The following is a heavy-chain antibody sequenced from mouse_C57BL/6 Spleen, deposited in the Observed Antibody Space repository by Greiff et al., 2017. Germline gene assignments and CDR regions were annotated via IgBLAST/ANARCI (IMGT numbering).Heavy chain of an antibody. CDR3: AREDGYSLFDY. CDR2: IHPNSGST. V-gene: IGHV1-64*01. CDR1: GYTFTSYW. Sequence: QVQLKQPGAELVKPGASVKLSCKASGYTFTSYWMHWVKQRPGQGLEWIGMIHPNSGSTNYNEKFKSKATLTVDKSSSTAYMQRSSLTSEDSAVYYCAREDGYSLFDYWGQGTTLTVSS. D-gene: IGHD2-3*01. J-gene: IGHJ2*01.